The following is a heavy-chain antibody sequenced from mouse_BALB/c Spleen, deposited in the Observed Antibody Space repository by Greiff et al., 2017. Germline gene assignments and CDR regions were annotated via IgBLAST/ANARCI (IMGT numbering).Heavy chain of an antibody. V-gene: IGHV1-31*01. J-gene: IGHJ4*01. Sequence: EVQLQQSGPELVKPGASVKISCKASGYSFTGYYMHWVNQSHVKSLEWIGRINPYNGATSYNQNFKDKASLTVDKSSSTAYMELHSLTSEDSAVYYCARYYGNYAMDYWGQGTSVTVSS. CDR2: INPYNGAT. CDR3: ARYYGNYAMDY. CDR1: GYSFTGYY. D-gene: IGHD2-1*01.